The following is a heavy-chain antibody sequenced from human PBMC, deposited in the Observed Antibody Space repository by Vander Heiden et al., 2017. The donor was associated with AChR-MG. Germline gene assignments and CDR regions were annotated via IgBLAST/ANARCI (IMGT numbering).Heavy chain of an antibody. CDR1: GFPFSRNA. CDR3: AKVTYTTNWRYFDY. CDR2: ISGSGANT. V-gene: IGHV3-23*01. Sequence: EVELLESGGGLVQPGGSLRLSCAVSGFPFSRNAMSWVRQAPGKGLEWVSTISGSGANTYYADSVKGRFTISRDNSKNTLYLQMSSLRAEDTAVYYCAKVTYTTNWRYFDYWGQGTLVTVSS. J-gene: IGHJ4*02. D-gene: IGHD1-1*01.